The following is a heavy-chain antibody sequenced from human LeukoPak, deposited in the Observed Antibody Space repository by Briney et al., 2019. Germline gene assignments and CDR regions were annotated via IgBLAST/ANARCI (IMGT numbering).Heavy chain of an antibody. CDR1: GGTFSSYA. J-gene: IGHJ6*02. Sequence: SVKVSCTASGGTFSSYAISWVRQAPGQGLEWMGGIIPIFGTANYAQKSQGRVTITADESTSTAYMELSSLRSEDTAVYYCASSSPSSGSLDYGMDVWGQGTTVTVSS. CDR3: ASSSPSSGSLDYGMDV. V-gene: IGHV1-69*01. CDR2: IIPIFGTA. D-gene: IGHD3-10*01.